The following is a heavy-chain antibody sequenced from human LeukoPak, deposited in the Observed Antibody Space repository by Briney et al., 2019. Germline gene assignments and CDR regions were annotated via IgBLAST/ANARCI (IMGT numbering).Heavy chain of an antibody. Sequence: SETLSLTCAVYGGSFSGYYWSWIRQPPGKGLEWIGEINHSGSTNYNPSLKSRVTISVDTSKNQFSLKLSSMTAADTAVYYCARDPSRRWFDPWGQGTLVTVSS. CDR2: INHSGST. CDR1: GGSFSGYY. J-gene: IGHJ5*02. V-gene: IGHV4-34*01. CDR3: ARDPSRRWFDP.